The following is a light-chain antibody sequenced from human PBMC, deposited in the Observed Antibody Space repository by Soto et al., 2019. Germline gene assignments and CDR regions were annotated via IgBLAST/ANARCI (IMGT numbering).Light chain of an antibody. CDR3: QKYGSSRT. V-gene: IGKV3-20*01. Sequence: EIVLTQSPDTLSLSPGERATLSCRASQTVSSNYLAWYQQKPGQAPRLLIYGASSRATGIPDRFSGSGSGTDFTLTISRPEPEDFAVYYCQKYGSSRTFGQGTKVEIK. J-gene: IGKJ1*01. CDR1: QTVSSNY. CDR2: GAS.